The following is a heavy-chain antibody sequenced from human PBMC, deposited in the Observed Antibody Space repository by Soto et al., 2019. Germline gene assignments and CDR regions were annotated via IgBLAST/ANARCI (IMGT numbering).Heavy chain of an antibody. V-gene: IGHV3-9*01. CDR1: GFTFDDYA. J-gene: IGHJ4*02. D-gene: IGHD6-19*01. CDR3: AKEHGKYSSGSY. CDR2: ISWNSGSI. Sequence: EVQLVESGGGLVQPGRSLRLSCAASGFTFDDYAMHWVRQAPGKGLEWVSGISWNSGSIGYADSVKGRFTISRDNAKNSLYLQMNSLRAEDTALYYCAKEHGKYSSGSYWGQGTLVTVSS.